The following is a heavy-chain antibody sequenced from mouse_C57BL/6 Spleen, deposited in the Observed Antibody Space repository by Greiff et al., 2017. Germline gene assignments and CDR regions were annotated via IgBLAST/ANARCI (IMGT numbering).Heavy chain of an antibody. Sequence: EVKLLESGGDLVKPGGSLKLSCAASGFTFSSYGMSWVRQTPDKRLEWVATISSGGSYTYYPDSVKGRFTLSRDNAKNTLYLQMSSLKSEDTDMYYCARHGNGDAMDYWGQGTSVTVSS. J-gene: IGHJ4*01. D-gene: IGHD1-2*01. CDR2: ISSGGSYT. CDR3: ARHGNGDAMDY. V-gene: IGHV5-6*01. CDR1: GFTFSSYG.